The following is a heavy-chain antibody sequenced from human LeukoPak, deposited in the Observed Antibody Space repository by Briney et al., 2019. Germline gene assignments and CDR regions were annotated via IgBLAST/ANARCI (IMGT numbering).Heavy chain of an antibody. V-gene: IGHV4-61*05. Sequence: SETLSLTCTVSGGSISSSSYYWGWIRQPPGKGLEWIGYVYYSGSTNYNPSLKSRVYISVDTSKNQLSLKLRSVTAADTAVYYCVRAAGSSSWSTWGQGALVTVFS. D-gene: IGHD6-13*01. J-gene: IGHJ5*02. CDR1: GGSISSSSYY. CDR2: VYYSGST. CDR3: VRAAGSSSWST.